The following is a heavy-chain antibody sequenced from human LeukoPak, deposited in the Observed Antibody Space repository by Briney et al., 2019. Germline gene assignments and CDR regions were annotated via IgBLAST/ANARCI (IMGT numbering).Heavy chain of an antibody. CDR1: GGTFSSYA. D-gene: IGHD4-17*01. Sequence: ASVKVSCKASGGTFSSYAISWVRQAPGQGLEWMGGIIPIFGTANYAQKFQGRVTITADESTSTAYMELSSLRSEDTAVYYCAWGRGDYVLNWFDPWGQGTLVTVSS. CDR3: AWGRGDYVLNWFDP. V-gene: IGHV1-69*13. CDR2: IIPIFGTA. J-gene: IGHJ5*02.